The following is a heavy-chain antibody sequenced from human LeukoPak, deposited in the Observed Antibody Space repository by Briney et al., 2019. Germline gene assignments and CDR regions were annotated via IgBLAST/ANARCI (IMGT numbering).Heavy chain of an antibody. J-gene: IGHJ4*02. CDR3: AKDRTVVGATSFDY. V-gene: IGHV3-30*18. D-gene: IGHD1-26*01. CDR1: GYPFSTFG. CDR2: IAYDGSVK. Sequence: GRSLRLSCAASGYPFSTFGMHWVRQAPGKGLEWVAAIAYDGSVKYYPDSLKGRLTISRDNSKNTLYLQMNSLRTEDTAVYSCAKDRTVVGATSFDYWGLGTLVTVSS.